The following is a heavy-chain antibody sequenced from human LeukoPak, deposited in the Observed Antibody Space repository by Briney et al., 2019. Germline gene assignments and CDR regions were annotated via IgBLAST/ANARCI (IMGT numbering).Heavy chain of an antibody. J-gene: IGHJ5*02. CDR1: GYTFTSYA. CDR2: INTNTGNP. V-gene: IGHV7-4-1*01. CDR3: AFISSGWSILS. D-gene: IGHD6-19*01. Sequence: GASVTVSCKASGYTFTSYAMNWVRQAPGQGLEWMGWINTNTGNPTYAQGFTGRFVFSLDTSVSTAYLQIDSLKAEDTALYYCAFISSGWSILSWGQGTLVTVSS.